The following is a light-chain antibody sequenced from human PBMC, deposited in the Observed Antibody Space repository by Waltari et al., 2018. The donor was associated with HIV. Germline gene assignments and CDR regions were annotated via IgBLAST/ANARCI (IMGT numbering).Light chain of an antibody. CDR3: QVWDSRAVV. V-gene: IGLV3-1*01. Sequence: SYELTQPPSVSVSPGQTATITCYGDKLGDKYVYWYQKRQGQSPFLVIYKETVRPSRPPGGLPGSNHGTTATLTISGTQAMDEVDYYCQVWDSRAVVFGGGTKLTFL. J-gene: IGLJ2*01. CDR2: KET. CDR1: KLGDKY.